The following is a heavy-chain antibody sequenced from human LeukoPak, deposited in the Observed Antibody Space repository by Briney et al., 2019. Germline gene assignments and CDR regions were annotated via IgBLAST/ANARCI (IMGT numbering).Heavy chain of an antibody. CDR1: GGSISSSSYY. CDR2: IYYSGST. CDR3: AREAYCGGDCYSGFDY. Sequence: SETLSLTCTVSGGSISSSSYYWGWIRQPPGKWLEWIGSIYYSGSTYYNPSLKSRVTISVDPSKNQFSLKLSSVTAADTAVYYCAREAYCGGDCYSGFDYWGQGTLVTVSS. J-gene: IGHJ4*02. D-gene: IGHD2-21*02. V-gene: IGHV4-39*07.